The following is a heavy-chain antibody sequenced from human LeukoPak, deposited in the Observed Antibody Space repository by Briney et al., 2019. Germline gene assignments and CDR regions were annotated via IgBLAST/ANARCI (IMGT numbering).Heavy chain of an antibody. V-gene: IGHV3-30-3*01. CDR2: ISYDGSNK. CDR3: ARDSYYDHSGGDFDY. CDR1: GFTFSSYA. D-gene: IGHD3-22*01. Sequence: GRSLRRSCAASGFTFSSYAMHWVRQAPGKGLEWVAVISYDGSNKYYADSVKGRFTISRDNSKNTLYLQMNSLRAEDTAVYYCARDSYYDHSGGDFDYWGQGTLVTVSS. J-gene: IGHJ4*02.